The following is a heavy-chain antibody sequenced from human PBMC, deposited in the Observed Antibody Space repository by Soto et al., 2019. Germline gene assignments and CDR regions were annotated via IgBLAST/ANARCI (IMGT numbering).Heavy chain of an antibody. CDR1: GGSISSSSYY. Sequence: SETLSLTCTVSGGSISSSSYYWGWIRQPPGKGLEWIGSIYYSGSTYYNPSLKSRVTISVDTSKNQFSLKLSSVTAADTAVYYCARVYPTSGYSYGRFYYWGQGTLVTVSS. CDR2: IYYSGST. CDR3: ARVYPTSGYSYGRFYY. D-gene: IGHD5-18*01. V-gene: IGHV4-39*01. J-gene: IGHJ4*02.